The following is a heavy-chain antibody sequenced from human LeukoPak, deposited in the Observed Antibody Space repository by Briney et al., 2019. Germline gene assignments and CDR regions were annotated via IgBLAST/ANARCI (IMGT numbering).Heavy chain of an antibody. CDR2: ISYDGSKK. J-gene: IGHJ4*02. V-gene: IGHV3-30-3*01. CDR3: VRGAHDFDH. Sequence: GALRLSCAASGFTFSRYAMHWVRQAPGKGLEWVAVISYDGSKKYYADSVEGRFTISRDNAKKSLYLQMNSLRAEDTAVYYCVRGAHDFDHWGQGVLVTVSS. CDR1: GFTFSRYA.